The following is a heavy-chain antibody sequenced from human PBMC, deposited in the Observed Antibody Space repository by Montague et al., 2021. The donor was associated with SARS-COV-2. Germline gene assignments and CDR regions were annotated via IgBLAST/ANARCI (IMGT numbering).Heavy chain of an antibody. J-gene: IGHJ4*02. CDR3: ARSHYDILTGYYTVFDY. Sequence: PALVKPTQTLTLTCTFSGFSLSTSGMCVSWIRQPPGKALEWLALIDWDDDIYYSTSLKTRLTISKDTSKNQVVLTMTNMDPVDTATYYCARSHYDILTGYYTVFDYWGQGTLVTVSS. CDR2: IDWDDDI. D-gene: IGHD3-9*01. CDR1: GFSLSTSGMC. V-gene: IGHV2-70*01.